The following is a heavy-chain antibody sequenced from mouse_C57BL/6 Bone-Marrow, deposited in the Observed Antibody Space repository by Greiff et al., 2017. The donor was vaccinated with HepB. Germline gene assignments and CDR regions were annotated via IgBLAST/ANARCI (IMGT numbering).Heavy chain of an antibody. V-gene: IGHV5-9-1*02. CDR2: ISSGGDYI. Sequence: EVKLEESGEGLVKPGGSLKLSCAASGFTFSSYAMSWVRQTPEKRLEWVAYISSGGDYIYYADTVKGRFTISRDNARNTLYLQMSSLKSEDTAMYYCTRGAYYSNYLYYAMDYWGQGTTVTVSS. CDR3: TRGAYYSNYLYYAMDY. D-gene: IGHD2-5*01. CDR1: GFTFSSYA. J-gene: IGHJ4*01.